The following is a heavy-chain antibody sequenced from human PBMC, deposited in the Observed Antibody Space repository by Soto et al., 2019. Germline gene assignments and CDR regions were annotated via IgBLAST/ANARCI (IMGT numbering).Heavy chain of an antibody. V-gene: IGHV4-39*01. Sequence: PSETLSLTCTVSCGSISSSIYYRGWVRQSPGKGLEWIGSFYHSGSTFYNPSLKSRVTISVDTSKSQFSLKVNSVTAADTAVYYCARQGHCSSTSCYENDAFAIWGQGTMVTV. D-gene: IGHD2-2*01. J-gene: IGHJ3*02. CDR2: FYHSGST. CDR3: ARQGHCSSTSCYENDAFAI. CDR1: CGSISSSIYY.